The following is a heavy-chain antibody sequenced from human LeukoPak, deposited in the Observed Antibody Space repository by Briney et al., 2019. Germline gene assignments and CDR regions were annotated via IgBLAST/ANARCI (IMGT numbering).Heavy chain of an antibody. J-gene: IGHJ3*02. CDR3: ARDELGLNAFDI. V-gene: IGHV1-69*04. CDR1: GGTFSSYA. D-gene: IGHD1-7*01. Sequence: ASVKVSCKASGGTFSSYAISCVRQAPGQGPEWMGRIIPILGIANYAQKFQGRVTVTADKSTSTAYMELSSLRSEDTAVYYCARDELGLNAFDIWGQGTMVTVSS. CDR2: IIPILGIA.